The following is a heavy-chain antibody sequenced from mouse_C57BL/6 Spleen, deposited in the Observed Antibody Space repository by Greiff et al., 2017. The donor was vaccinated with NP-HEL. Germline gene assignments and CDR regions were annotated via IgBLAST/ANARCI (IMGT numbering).Heavy chain of an antibody. CDR2: ISDGGSYT. J-gene: IGHJ1*03. Sequence: DVQLVESGGGLVKPGGSLKLSCAASGFTFSSYAMSWVRQTPEKRLEWVATISDGGSYTYYPDNVKGRFTISRDNAKNNLYLQMSHLKSEDTAMYYCARAEVVATRYFDVWGTGTTVTVSS. CDR1: GFTFSSYA. CDR3: ARAEVVATRYFDV. V-gene: IGHV5-4*01. D-gene: IGHD1-1*01.